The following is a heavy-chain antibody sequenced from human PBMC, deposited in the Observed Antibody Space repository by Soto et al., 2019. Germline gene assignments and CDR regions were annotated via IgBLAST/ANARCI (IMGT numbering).Heavy chain of an antibody. D-gene: IGHD6-19*01. CDR1: GFTFSSYV. V-gene: IGHV3-23*01. CDR2: ISGSGENT. CDR3: AKGPYSSGWYKFWYFDL. J-gene: IGHJ2*01. Sequence: EVQLLESGGGLVQPGGSLRLSCAASGFTFSSYVMSWVRQAPGKGLEWVSDISGSGENTYHADSVKGRFTISRDNSKNTLYLQMHSLRAEATAAYYCAKGPYSSGWYKFWYFDLWGRGTLVTVSS.